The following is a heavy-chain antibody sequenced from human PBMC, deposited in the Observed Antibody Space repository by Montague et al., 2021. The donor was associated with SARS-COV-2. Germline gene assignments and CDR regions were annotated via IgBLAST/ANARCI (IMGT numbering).Heavy chain of an antibody. V-gene: IGHV4-39*02. CDR3: ARWGLNNAFDI. Sequence: SETLSLTCSVSGDSISRSHYFWAWIRQPPGMGLEWIGSIYFTGKTCHHPSLKSRVTISIDTSKNHFSLRLSSVTAADSAVFYCARWGLNNAFDIWGLGTMITISS. D-gene: IGHD1/OR15-1a*01. CDR1: GDSISRSHYF. CDR2: IYFTGKT. J-gene: IGHJ3*02.